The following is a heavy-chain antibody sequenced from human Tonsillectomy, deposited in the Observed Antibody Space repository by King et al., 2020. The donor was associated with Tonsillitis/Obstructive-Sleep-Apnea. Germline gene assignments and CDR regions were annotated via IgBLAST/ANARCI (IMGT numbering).Heavy chain of an antibody. D-gene: IGHD3-22*01. Sequence: QLVQSGAEVKKPGASVKVSCKASGYTFTNYDITWVRQAPGQGLEWMGWSRPYNGDTNYAQKLQGRVTMTSATSTSTAYMELRSLRSDDTAVYYCARDYYDTSGYYHGYFQHWGQGTLVTVSS. J-gene: IGHJ1*01. V-gene: IGHV1-18*01. CDR1: GYTFTNYD. CDR2: SRPYNGDT. CDR3: ARDYYDTSGYYHGYFQH.